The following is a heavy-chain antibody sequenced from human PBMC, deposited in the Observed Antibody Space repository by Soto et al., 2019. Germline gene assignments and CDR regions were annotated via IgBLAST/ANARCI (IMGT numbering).Heavy chain of an antibody. CDR1: EFTFRNYW. J-gene: IGHJ4*02. D-gene: IGHD6-19*01. CDR2: INEDGSHT. V-gene: IGHV3-74*01. Sequence: EVQLVESGGGLVQPGGSLRLSCTGSEFTFRNYWMHWVRQAPGKGLVWVARINEDGSHTDHADSVKGRFGISRDNAKNTLFLQMNRLRADDKGLDYCGSGSSGWPGIDYWGQGTLLTVSS. CDR3: GSGSSGWPGIDY.